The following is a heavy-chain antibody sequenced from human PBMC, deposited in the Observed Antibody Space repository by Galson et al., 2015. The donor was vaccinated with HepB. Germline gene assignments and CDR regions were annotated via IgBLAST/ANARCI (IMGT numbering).Heavy chain of an antibody. CDR3: ATEVYNSVDH. CDR1: GFSFSNYA. Sequence: LRLSCASSGFSFSNYAIPWVRQAPGKRLAWVTITWYDGNNRYYADSVRGRFTISKNNSKNTLYLQMNSRGAEDTAVYYCATEVYNSVDHWGQGTLVTVSS. CDR2: TWYDGNNR. D-gene: IGHD1-1*01. V-gene: IGHV3-33*08. J-gene: IGHJ4*02.